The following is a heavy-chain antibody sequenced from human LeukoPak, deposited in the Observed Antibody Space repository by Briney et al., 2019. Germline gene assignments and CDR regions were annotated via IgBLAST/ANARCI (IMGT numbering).Heavy chain of an antibody. Sequence: SETLSLTCTVSGGSISSSSYYWGWIRQPPGKGLEWIGSIYYSGSTYYNPSLKSRVTISADTSKNQFSLKLSSVTAADTAVYYCARGRRLGELSLGIDYWGQGTLVTVSS. CDR3: ARGRRLGELSLGIDY. D-gene: IGHD3-16*02. CDR1: GGSISSSSYY. J-gene: IGHJ4*02. V-gene: IGHV4-39*07. CDR2: IYYSGST.